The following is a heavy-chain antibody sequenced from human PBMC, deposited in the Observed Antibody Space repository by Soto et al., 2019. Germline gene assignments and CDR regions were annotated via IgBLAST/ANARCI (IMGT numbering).Heavy chain of an antibody. CDR3: ARGSSSYYDYGMDV. D-gene: IGHD6-6*01. CDR2: IYDSGGT. J-gene: IGHJ6*02. V-gene: IGHV4-30-2*01. CDR1: GDSISRGGYS. Sequence: SETLSLTCAVSGDSISRGGYSWTWIRQPPGKALEWIGNIYDSGGTSYNPSLKSRVTISVDTSKNQFSLRLTSVTAADTAVYFCARGSSSYYDYGMDVWGQGPTVTVSS.